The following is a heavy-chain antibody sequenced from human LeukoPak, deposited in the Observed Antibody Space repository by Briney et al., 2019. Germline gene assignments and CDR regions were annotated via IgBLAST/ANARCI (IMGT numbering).Heavy chain of an antibody. Sequence: GGSLRLSCAVSGITLSNYGMSWVRQAPGKGLEWVAGLGGSGRGTNYADSVKGRFTISRDNAKNTLYLQMNSLRAEDTAVYFCAKRGVVIRVILVGFHKEASYFDSWGQGALVTVSS. CDR3: AKRGVVIRVILVGFHKEASYFDS. CDR1: GITLSNYG. CDR2: LGGSGRGT. V-gene: IGHV3-23*01. D-gene: IGHD3-10*01. J-gene: IGHJ4*02.